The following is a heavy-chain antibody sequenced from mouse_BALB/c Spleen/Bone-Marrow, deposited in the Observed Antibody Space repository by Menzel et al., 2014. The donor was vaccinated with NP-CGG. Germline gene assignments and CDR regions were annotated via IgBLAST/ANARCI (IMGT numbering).Heavy chain of an antibody. D-gene: IGHD1-1*01. V-gene: IGHV14-3*02. CDR2: IDPANGNT. CDR1: GFNIKDTY. CDR3: ARYNYGSSQFAY. J-gene: IGHJ3*01. Sequence: VQLKHSGAELVKPGASVKLSCTASGFNIKDTYMHWVKQRPEQGLEWIGRIDPANGNTKYDPKFQGKATITVDTSSNTAYLQLSSLTSEDTAVYYCARYNYGSSQFAYWGQGTLVTVSA.